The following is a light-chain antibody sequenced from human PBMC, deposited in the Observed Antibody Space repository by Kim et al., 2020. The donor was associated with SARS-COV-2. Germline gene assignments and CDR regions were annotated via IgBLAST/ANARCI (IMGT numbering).Light chain of an antibody. CDR2: QDS. J-gene: IGLJ2*01. CDR1: KSGDKY. V-gene: IGLV3-1*01. Sequence: SYELTQPPSVSVSPGQTASITCSGDKSGDKYACWYQQKPGHSPVLVIYQDSKRPSGIPERFSGSNSGNTATLTISGTQAMVEADYYCQAWDSSTVVFGGG. CDR3: QAWDSSTVV.